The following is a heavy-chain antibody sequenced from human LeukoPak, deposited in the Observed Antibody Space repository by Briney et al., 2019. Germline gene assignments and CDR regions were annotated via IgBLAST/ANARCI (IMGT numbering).Heavy chain of an antibody. CDR3: AREGSSGYYYVGLDY. J-gene: IGHJ4*02. CDR2: IWYDGSNK. D-gene: IGHD3-22*01. Sequence: GGSLRLSCAASGFTFSSYGMHWVRQAPGKGLEWVAVIWYDGSNKYYADSVKGRFTISRDNSKNTLYLQMNSLRAEDTAVYYCAREGSSGYYYVGLDYWGQGTLVTVSS. CDR1: GFTFSSYG. V-gene: IGHV3-33*01.